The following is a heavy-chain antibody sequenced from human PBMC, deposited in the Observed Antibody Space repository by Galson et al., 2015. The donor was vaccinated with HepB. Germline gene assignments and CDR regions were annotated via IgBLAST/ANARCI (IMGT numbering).Heavy chain of an antibody. Sequence: SVKVSCKASGYTFTYRYLHWVRQAPGQALEWMGWITPFNGNTNYAQKFQDRVTITRDRSMNTASMELSSLRSEDTAMYYCASTFSEGYYYMDVWGKGITVTVSS. CDR2: ITPFNGNT. J-gene: IGHJ6*03. CDR3: ASTFSEGYYYMDV. D-gene: IGHD2/OR15-2a*01. CDR1: GYTFTYRY. V-gene: IGHV1-45*02.